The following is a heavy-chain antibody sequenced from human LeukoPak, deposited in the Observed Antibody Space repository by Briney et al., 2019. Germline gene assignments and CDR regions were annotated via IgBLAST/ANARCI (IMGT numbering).Heavy chain of an antibody. Sequence: PGGSLRLSCAASGFTFSTYAMHWVRQAPGKGLEWVSAISGSGDSTYYADSVKGRFTISRDNSKNTLYLQMNSLRAEDTAVYYCARGGASGYVDYWGQGTLVTVSS. CDR1: GFTFSTYA. CDR3: ARGGASGYVDY. CDR2: ISGSGDST. J-gene: IGHJ4*02. D-gene: IGHD1-26*01. V-gene: IGHV3-23*01.